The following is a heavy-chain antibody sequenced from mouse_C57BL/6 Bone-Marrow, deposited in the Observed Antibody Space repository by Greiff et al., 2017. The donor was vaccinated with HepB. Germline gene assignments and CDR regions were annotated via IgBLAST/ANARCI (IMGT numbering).Heavy chain of an antibody. CDR1: GYTFTDYY. CDR3: APDSSGTFAY. CDR2: IYPGSGNT. D-gene: IGHD3-2*02. J-gene: IGHJ3*01. V-gene: IGHV1-76*01. Sequence: VKLQESGAELVRPGASVKLSCKASGYTFTDYYINWVKQRPGQGLEWIARIYPGSGNTYYNEKFKGKATLTAEKSSSTAYMQLSSLTSEDSAVYFCAPDSSGTFAYWGQGTLVTVSA.